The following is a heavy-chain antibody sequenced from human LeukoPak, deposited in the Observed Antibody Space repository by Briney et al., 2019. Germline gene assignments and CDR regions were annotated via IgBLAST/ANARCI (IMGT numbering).Heavy chain of an antibody. J-gene: IGHJ6*03. CDR3: AKGQQQYYYYYYMDV. D-gene: IGHD6-13*01. CDR1: GFTFSDYY. Sequence: GGSLRLSCAASGFTFSDYYMSWIRQAPGKGLEWVSYISSSGSTIYYADSVKGRFTISRDNAKNSLYLQMNSLRAEDTAVYYCAKGQQQYYYYYYMDVWGKGITVTVSS. V-gene: IGHV3-11*04. CDR2: ISSSGSTI.